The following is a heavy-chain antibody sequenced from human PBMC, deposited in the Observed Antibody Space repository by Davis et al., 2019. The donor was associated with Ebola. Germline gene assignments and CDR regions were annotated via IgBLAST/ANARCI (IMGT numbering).Heavy chain of an antibody. CDR3: AKDRVGGYNYYYYYGMDV. Sequence: GESLKISCAASGFTFDDYGMSWVRQAPGKGLEWVSGINWNGGSTGYADSVKGRFTISRDNSKNTLYLQMNSLRAEDTAVYYCAKDRVGGYNYYYYYGMDVWGQGTTVTVSS. CDR2: INWNGGST. D-gene: IGHD5-18*01. J-gene: IGHJ6*02. CDR1: GFTFDDYG. V-gene: IGHV3-20*04.